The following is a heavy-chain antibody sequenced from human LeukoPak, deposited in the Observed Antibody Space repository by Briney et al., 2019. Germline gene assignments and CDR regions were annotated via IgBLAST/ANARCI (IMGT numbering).Heavy chain of an antibody. CDR2: IRYDGDNK. CDR3: AKDEYYYDTSGHGAFDI. V-gene: IGHV3-30*02. CDR1: GFTFSSYA. Sequence: GGSLRLSCAASGFTFSSYAMSWVRQAPGKGPEWVTFIRYDGDNKFYADSVKGRFTISRDNSKNTLYLQMNSLRAEDTAVYYCAKDEYYYDTSGHGAFDIWGQGTMVTVSS. J-gene: IGHJ3*02. D-gene: IGHD3-22*01.